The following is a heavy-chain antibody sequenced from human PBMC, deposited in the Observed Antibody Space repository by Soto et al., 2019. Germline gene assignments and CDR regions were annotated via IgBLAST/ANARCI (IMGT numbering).Heavy chain of an antibody. CDR1: GFTFSSYA. CDR2: ISGSGGST. V-gene: IGHV3-23*01. D-gene: IGHD2-2*01. CDR3: AKDLVVVPAAVYYLDY. J-gene: IGHJ4*02. Sequence: GRSLRLSCAASGFTFSSYAMSWVRQALGKGLEWVSAISGSGGSTYYADSVKGRFTISRDNSKNTLYLQMNSLRAEDTAVYYCAKDLVVVPAAVYYLDYWGQGTLVTASS.